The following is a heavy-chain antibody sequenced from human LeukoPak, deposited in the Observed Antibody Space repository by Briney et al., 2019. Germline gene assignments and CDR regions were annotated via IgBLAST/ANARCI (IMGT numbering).Heavy chain of an antibody. CDR3: ARGIAVSADAYYFDY. Sequence: PSETLSPTCTVSGGSVSINNYYWAWIRQPPGKGLEWIANIYYSGSTYYNPSLKSRVTTSINTSRNQFSLSLTSVTAADTAVYYCARGIAVSADAYYFDYWGQGTLVTVSS. V-gene: IGHV4-39*07. CDR1: GGSVSINNYY. CDR2: IYYSGST. D-gene: IGHD6-19*01. J-gene: IGHJ4*02.